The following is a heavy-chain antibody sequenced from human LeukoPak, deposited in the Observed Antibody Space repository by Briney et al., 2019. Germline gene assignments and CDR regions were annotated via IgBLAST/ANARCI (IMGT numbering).Heavy chain of an antibody. CDR1: GFTFSRYW. CDR3: ARDGGVGIQLWLAY. J-gene: IGHJ4*02. D-gene: IGHD5-18*01. V-gene: IGHV3-48*01. CDR2: ISSSSSTI. Sequence: PGGSLRLSCVASGFTFSRYWMHWVRQAPGKGLVWVSYISSSSSTIYYADSVKGRFTISRDNAKNSLYLQMNSLRAEDTAVYYCARDGGVGIQLWLAYWGQGTLVTVSS.